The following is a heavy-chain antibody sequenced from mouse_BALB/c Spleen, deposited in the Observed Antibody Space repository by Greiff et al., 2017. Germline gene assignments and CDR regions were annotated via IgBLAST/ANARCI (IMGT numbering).Heavy chain of an antibody. D-gene: IGHD2-4*01. CDR1: GYSITSDYA. V-gene: IGHV3-2*02. J-gene: IGHJ3*01. CDR3: ARHDYDDWFAY. Sequence: EVQLVESGPGLVKPSQSLSLTCTVTGYSITSDYAWNWIRQFPGNKLEWMGYISYSGSTSYNPSLKSRISITRDTSKNQFFLQLNSVTTEDTATYYCARHDYDDWFAYWGQGTLVTVSA. CDR2: ISYSGST.